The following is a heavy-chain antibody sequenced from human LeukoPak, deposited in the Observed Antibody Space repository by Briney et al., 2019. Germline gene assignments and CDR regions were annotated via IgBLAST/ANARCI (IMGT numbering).Heavy chain of an antibody. CDR1: GFTFSNYA. CDR3: ASSDDYGGNRFDY. D-gene: IGHD4-23*01. V-gene: IGHV3-23*01. J-gene: IGHJ4*02. Sequence: PGGSLRLSCAASGFTFSNYAMSWVRQAPGKGLEWVSVISGSGGSTNFADSVKRRFTISRDNAKNSLYLQMNSLRDDDTAVYYCASSDDYGGNRFDYWGQGTLVTVSS. CDR2: ISGSGGST.